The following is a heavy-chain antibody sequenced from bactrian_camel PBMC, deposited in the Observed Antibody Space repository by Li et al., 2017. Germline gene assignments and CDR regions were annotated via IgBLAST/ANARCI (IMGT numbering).Heavy chain of an antibody. CDR2: IGGDRRI. V-gene: IGHV3S40*01. CDR1: GFTYATYC. Sequence: VQLVESGGASVHSGESLELSCQASGFTYATYCMGWFRQAPGKGREGVAAIGGDRRIFYTASVEGRFTSSRDTANNTEYLQMNGLIPEDTAMYYCTADAYDDLCGYVAYLGWGVSHNFRGRGTQVTVS. J-gene: IGHJ4*01. CDR3: TADAYDDLCGYVAYLGWGVSHNF. D-gene: IGHD1*01.